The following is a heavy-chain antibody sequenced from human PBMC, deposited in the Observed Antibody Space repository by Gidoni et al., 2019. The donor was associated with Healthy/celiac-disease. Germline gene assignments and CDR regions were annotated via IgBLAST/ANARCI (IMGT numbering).Heavy chain of an antibody. V-gene: IGHV4-39*01. Sequence: QLQLQESGPGLVKPSVTLSLTSTVSVGSISSSIYYWGWIRQPPGKGLEWIGRIYYSGSTQYTPSLKGRGTISGDTSTNQFSLMLSCVTAADTAVYYCARLLRGGKGFYAFNIWGQGTMVTVSS. CDR1: VGSISSSIYY. CDR3: ARLLRGGKGFYAFNI. J-gene: IGHJ3*02. D-gene: IGHD3-10*01. CDR2: IYYSGST.